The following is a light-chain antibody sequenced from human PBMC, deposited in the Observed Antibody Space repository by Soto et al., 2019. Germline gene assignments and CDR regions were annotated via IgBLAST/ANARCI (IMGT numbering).Light chain of an antibody. CDR2: DAS. CDR1: HSVGSN. J-gene: IGKJ1*01. CDR3: QQYNNWPPWT. V-gene: IGKV3-15*01. Sequence: EIVMTQSPATLSVSPGERATLSCRASHSVGSNLAWYQHKPGQAPRLLIYDASTRATGIPARFSGSVSGTEFTLTVASLQSEDFAIYFCQQYNNWPPWTFGQGTKVEIK.